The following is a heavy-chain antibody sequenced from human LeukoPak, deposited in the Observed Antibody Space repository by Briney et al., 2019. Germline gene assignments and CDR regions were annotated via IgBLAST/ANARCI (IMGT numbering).Heavy chain of an antibody. CDR1: GYTFTGYY. D-gene: IGHD3-22*01. CDR3: ARVPDSSGFEFDY. Sequence: ASVKVSCKASGYTFTGYYMHWVRQAPGQGLEWMGWINPNSGGTNYAQKFQGRVTMTRDTSISTAYMELSRLRSDDTAVYYCARVPDSSGFEFDYWGQGTLVTVSS. V-gene: IGHV1-2*02. J-gene: IGHJ4*02. CDR2: INPNSGGT.